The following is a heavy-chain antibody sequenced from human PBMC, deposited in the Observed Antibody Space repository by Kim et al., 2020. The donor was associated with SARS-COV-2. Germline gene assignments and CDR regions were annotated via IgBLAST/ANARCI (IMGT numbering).Heavy chain of an antibody. CDR2: IGTAGET. Sequence: GGSLRLSCTASGFSFSTYDMQWVRQTTGKGLEWVSTIGTAGETYYAGSVKGRFTISRENAENSFYLQMNRLRAGDTAVYYCTRDLKTLGLDPWCQGTLV. CDR3: TRDLKTLGLDP. J-gene: IGHJ5*02. CDR1: GFSFSTYD. D-gene: IGHD3-10*01. V-gene: IGHV3-13*04.